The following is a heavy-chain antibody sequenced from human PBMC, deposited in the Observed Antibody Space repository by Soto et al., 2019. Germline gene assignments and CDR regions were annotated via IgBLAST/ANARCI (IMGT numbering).Heavy chain of an antibody. CDR1: GFTLSDHY. J-gene: IGHJ4*02. V-gene: IGHV3-72*01. CDR2: SRNKDHSYSR. D-gene: IGHD2-21*02. CDR3: VRGHCSFDY. Sequence: EVQLVESGGGLVQPGGSLRLSCAASGFTLSDHYMDWVRQAPGKGLEWVARSRNKDHSYSREYAASVKGRFTISRDDSKNSLYLQMSSLKAVDTAVSYCVRGHCSFDYWAQGTVVTVSS.